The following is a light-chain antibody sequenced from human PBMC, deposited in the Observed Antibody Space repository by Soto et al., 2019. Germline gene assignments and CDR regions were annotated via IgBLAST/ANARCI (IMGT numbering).Light chain of an antibody. CDR2: DVS. CDR1: SSDVGGYNY. Sequence: LTQPASVSGSPGQSITISCTGTSSDVGGYNYVSWYQQHPGKAPKLMIYDVSNRPSGVSNRFSGSKSGNTASLNISGLQAEDEADYYCSSYTSSSTLEVFGTG. CDR3: SSYTSSSTLEV. V-gene: IGLV2-14*01. J-gene: IGLJ1*01.